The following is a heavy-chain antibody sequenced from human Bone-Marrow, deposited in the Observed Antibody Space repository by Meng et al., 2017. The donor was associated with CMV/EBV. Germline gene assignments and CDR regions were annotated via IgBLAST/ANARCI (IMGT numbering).Heavy chain of an antibody. V-gene: IGHV3-11*01. Sequence: GESLKISCAASGFTFSDYYMSWIRQAPGKGLEWVSYISSSGSTIYYADSVKGRFTISRDNAKNSLYLQMNSLRAEDTAVYYCAKVPQYYDFWSGYSTWGQGTLVTVSS. CDR2: ISSSGSTI. D-gene: IGHD3-3*01. CDR1: GFTFSDYY. CDR3: AKVPQYYDFWSGYST. J-gene: IGHJ5*02.